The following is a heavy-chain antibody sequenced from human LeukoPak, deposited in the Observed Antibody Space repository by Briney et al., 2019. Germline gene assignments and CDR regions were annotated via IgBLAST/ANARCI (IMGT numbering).Heavy chain of an antibody. D-gene: IGHD3-22*01. J-gene: IGHJ4*02. CDR2: IYHSGST. Sequence: PSETLSLTCTVSAGSISSGGYYWSWIRQHPGKGLEWIGYIYHSGSTYYNPSLKSRIGISVDTPKDQFSLKLSSVTPADTAVYYCARVGGYFDKSGYFDYWGQGLLVTVSS. CDR1: AGSISSGGYY. CDR3: ARVGGYFDKSGYFDY. V-gene: IGHV4-31*03.